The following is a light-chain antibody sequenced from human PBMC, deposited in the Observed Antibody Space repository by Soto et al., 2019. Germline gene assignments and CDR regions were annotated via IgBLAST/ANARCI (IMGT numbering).Light chain of an antibody. CDR2: AAS. J-gene: IGKJ2*01. CDR1: QGISSY. V-gene: IGKV1-9*01. Sequence: DIQLTQSPSFLSASVGDRVTITCRASQGISSYLAWYQQKPGKAPKLLIYAASTLQSGVPSRFSGSRSGTEFTLTISSLQPEDLATYCCQHLNSLPPYTFGQGTKLDIK. CDR3: QHLNSLPPYT.